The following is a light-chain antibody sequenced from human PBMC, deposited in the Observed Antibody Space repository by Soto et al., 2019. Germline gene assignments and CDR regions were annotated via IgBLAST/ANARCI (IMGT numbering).Light chain of an antibody. CDR3: QQRNNWPLT. CDR2: LAS. CDR1: QAVNTR. V-gene: IGKV3-11*01. J-gene: IGKJ4*01. Sequence: EIVLTQSPATLSLSPGDRATLSCRASQAVNTRLAWYQHKPGQAPRLLIYLASNRAAGIPARFSGSGSGTDFTLTISDLEPEDFAVYYCQQRNNWPLTFGGGTKVDIK.